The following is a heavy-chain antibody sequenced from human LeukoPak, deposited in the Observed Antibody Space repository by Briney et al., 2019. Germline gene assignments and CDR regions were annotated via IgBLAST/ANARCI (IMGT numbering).Heavy chain of an antibody. J-gene: IGHJ3*02. Sequence: ASVKVSCKASGYTFTGYYMHWVRQAPGQGLEWMGGINPNSGGTNYTQKFQGWVTMTRDTSISTAYMELSRLRSDDTAVYYCARQIVVVPDTDAFDIWGQGTMVTVAS. CDR2: INPNSGGT. CDR3: ARQIVVVPDTDAFDI. CDR1: GYTFTGYY. D-gene: IGHD2-2*01. V-gene: IGHV1-2*04.